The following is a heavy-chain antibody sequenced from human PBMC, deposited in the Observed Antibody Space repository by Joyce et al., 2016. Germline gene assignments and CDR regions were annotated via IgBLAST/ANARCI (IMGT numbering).Heavy chain of an antibody. CDR3: ARDTSRMTLKGMDV. D-gene: IGHD2-21*02. V-gene: IGHV1-69*12. CDR1: RGTFSSYS. CDR2: IIPIFGTT. Sequence: QVYLEQSGAEVRKPGSSVKVSCKASRGTFSSYSIAWVRKAPGEGLEWMGEIIPIFGTTNYADKFQGRGSMTADASTSTANMELSGLTSEDTAIYYCARDTSRMTLKGMDVWGQGTTVTVSS. J-gene: IGHJ6*02.